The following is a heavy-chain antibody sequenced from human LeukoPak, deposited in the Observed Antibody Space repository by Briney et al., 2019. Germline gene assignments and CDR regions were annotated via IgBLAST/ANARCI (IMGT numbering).Heavy chain of an antibody. CDR2: INPSGGST. CDR1: GYTFTSYG. V-gene: IGHV1-46*01. CDR3: ARAVDYDYVWGSYEIDY. J-gene: IGHJ4*02. Sequence: ASVKVSCKASGYTFTSYGISWVRQAPGQGLEWMGIINPSGGSTSYAQKFQGRVTMTRDMSTSTVYMELSSLRSEDTAVYYCARAVDYDYVWGSYEIDYWGQGTLVTVSS. D-gene: IGHD3-16*01.